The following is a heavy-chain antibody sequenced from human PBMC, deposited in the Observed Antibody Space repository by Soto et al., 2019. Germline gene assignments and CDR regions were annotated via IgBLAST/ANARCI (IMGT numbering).Heavy chain of an antibody. CDR3: VKASGNVLRFLEWFPDYYYGMDV. CDR1: GCTFSSYA. D-gene: IGHD3-3*01. CDR2: ISYEGSNK. Sequence: GGSLRLSFAASGCTFSSYAMHWGRQAPGKGLERGAVISYEGSNKYYADSVKGRFTISRDNTKDTLYLQLNSVSTEDTAVYYCVKASGNVLRFLEWFPDYYYGMDVWGKGTTVTVSS. J-gene: IGHJ6*04. V-gene: IGHV3-30-3*01.